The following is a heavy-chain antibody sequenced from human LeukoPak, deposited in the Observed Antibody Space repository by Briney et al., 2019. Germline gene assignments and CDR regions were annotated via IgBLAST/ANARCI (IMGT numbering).Heavy chain of an antibody. Sequence: GGSLRLSCAASGFTSSDHYMDWVRQAPGKGLEWVGRTRNKAESYITEYAASVKGRFTISRDDPKKSLYLQMNSLKTEDTAVYFCVAMLRGVGYWGQGTLVSVSS. D-gene: IGHD3-10*01. J-gene: IGHJ4*02. CDR2: TRNKAESYIT. CDR3: VAMLRGVGY. V-gene: IGHV3-72*01. CDR1: GFTSSDHY.